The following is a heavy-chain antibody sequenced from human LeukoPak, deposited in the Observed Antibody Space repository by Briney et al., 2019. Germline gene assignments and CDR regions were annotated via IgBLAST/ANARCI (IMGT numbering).Heavy chain of an antibody. D-gene: IGHD3-10*01. Sequence: NPGGSLRLSCTASEFTFSKFYMNWVRQAPGKGLEWVSSISGNSRFIYYADSVKGRFTISRDNADNSVSLQMNSLRADDTAVCFCARDGSSGELSSGYFDSWGQGTLVTVSS. J-gene: IGHJ4*02. V-gene: IGHV3-21*01. CDR1: EFTFSKFY. CDR2: ISGNSRFI. CDR3: ARDGSSGELSSGYFDS.